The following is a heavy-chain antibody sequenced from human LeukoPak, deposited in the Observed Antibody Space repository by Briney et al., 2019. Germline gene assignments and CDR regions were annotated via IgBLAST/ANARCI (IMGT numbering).Heavy chain of an antibody. CDR1: GFTFSGYA. V-gene: IGHV3-23*01. CDR3: AKFYDILTAYFDY. J-gene: IGHJ4*02. Sequence: GGSLRLSWAASGFTFSGYAMSWVRQSPGKGLDWVSTISGGGGSTYYAYYTDSVSGRFTISRDNSKNTLYLQMNSLRAEDTAVYYCAKFYDILTAYFDYWGQGTLVTVSS. D-gene: IGHD3-9*01. CDR2: ISGGGGST.